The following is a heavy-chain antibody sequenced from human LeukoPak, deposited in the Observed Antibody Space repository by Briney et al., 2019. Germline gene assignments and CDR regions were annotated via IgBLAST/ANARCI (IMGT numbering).Heavy chain of an antibody. CDR3: ARGAYSFDY. V-gene: IGHV4-4*07. CDR1: GGSITGSH. J-gene: IGHJ4*02. Sequence: SETLSLICTVSGGSITGSHWRWLRQSAGKGLEWIGRIYSSGTTNYNPSLKSRVTMSLDTSKNQFSLRQSSMTAADTAVYYCARGAYSFDYWGQGTLVTVSS. CDR2: IYSSGTT.